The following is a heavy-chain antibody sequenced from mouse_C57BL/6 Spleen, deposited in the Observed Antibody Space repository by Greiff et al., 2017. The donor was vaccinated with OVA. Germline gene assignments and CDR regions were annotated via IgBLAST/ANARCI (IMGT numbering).Heavy chain of an antibody. V-gene: IGHV1-76*01. CDR1: GYTFTDYY. CDR2: IYPGSGNT. Sequence: QVQLQQSGAELVRPGASVKLSCKASGYTFTDYYINWVKQRPGQGLEWIARIYPGSGNTYYNEKFKGKATLTAEKSSSTAYMQLSSLTSEDSAVYFCAIYYDYLYAMDYWGQGTSVTVSS. CDR3: AIYYDYLYAMDY. D-gene: IGHD2-4*01. J-gene: IGHJ4*01.